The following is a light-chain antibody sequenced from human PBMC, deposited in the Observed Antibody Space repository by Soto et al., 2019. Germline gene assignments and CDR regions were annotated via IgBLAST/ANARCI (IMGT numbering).Light chain of an antibody. CDR1: SSDVGSYNR. CDR2: LVS. CDR3: CSYTPSSTYV. J-gene: IGLJ1*01. V-gene: IGLV2-18*02. Sequence: QSALTQPPSVSGSPGQSVTISCTGTSSDVGSYNRVSWFQQPPGTAPKLLIYLVSNRPSGVPDRFSGSKSGNTASLTISGLQAEDEADYSCCSYTPSSTYVFGTGTKLTVL.